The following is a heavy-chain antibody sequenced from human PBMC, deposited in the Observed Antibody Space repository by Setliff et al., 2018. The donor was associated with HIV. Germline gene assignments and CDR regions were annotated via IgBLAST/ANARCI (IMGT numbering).Heavy chain of an antibody. D-gene: IGHD2-21*02. CDR2: INTGNGNT. CDR3: ARIYCGGDCYPPNDAFDI. J-gene: IGHJ3*02. V-gene: IGHV1-3*04. Sequence: ASVKVSCKASGYTFTTYAMIWVRQAPGQSLEWMGWINTGNGNTRLSQKFQGRVTISRDTSASTAYVELYSLTSEDTAVYYCARIYCGGDCYPPNDAFDIWGQGTMVTVSS. CDR1: GYTFTTYA.